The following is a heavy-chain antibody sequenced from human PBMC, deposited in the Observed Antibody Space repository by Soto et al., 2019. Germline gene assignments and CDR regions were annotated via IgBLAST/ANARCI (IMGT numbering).Heavy chain of an antibody. V-gene: IGHV3-21*01. CDR2: ISSSSSYI. Sequence: EVQLVESGGGLVKPGGSLRLSCAASGFTFSSYSMNWVRQAPGKGLEWVSSISSSSSYIYYADSVKGRFTISRDNAKNSLYLQMNSLRAEDTAVYYCARDQGSSYNWFDPWGQGTLVTVSS. CDR1: GFTFSSYS. CDR3: ARDQGSSYNWFDP. D-gene: IGHD6-6*01. J-gene: IGHJ5*02.